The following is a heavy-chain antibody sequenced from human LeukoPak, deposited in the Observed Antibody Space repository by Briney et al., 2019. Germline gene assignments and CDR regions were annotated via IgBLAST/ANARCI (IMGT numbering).Heavy chain of an antibody. CDR3: AKEYCSGGSCYQRNFDY. Sequence: PGGSLRLSCAASGFTFDGYAMHWVRQAPGKGLEWVSLISGDGGSTYYADSVKGRFTISRDNSKNSLYLQMNSLRTEDTALYYCAKEYCSGGSCYQRNFDYWGQGTLVTVSS. D-gene: IGHD2-15*01. CDR2: ISGDGGST. J-gene: IGHJ4*02. V-gene: IGHV3-43*02. CDR1: GFTFDGYA.